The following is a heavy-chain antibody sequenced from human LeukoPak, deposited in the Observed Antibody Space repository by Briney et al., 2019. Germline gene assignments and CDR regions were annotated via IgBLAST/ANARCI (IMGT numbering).Heavy chain of an antibody. CDR3: ARDRGDYVWGSYRPYYFDY. CDR2: IYSGGST. V-gene: IGHV3-53*01. CDR1: GFTVSSNY. Sequence: GGSLRLSCAASGFTVSSNYMSWVRQAPGKGLEWVSVIYSGGSTYYADSVKGRFTISRDNSKNTLYLQMNSLRAEDTAVYYCARDRGDYVWGSYRPYYFDYWGQGTLVTVSS. D-gene: IGHD3-16*02. J-gene: IGHJ4*02.